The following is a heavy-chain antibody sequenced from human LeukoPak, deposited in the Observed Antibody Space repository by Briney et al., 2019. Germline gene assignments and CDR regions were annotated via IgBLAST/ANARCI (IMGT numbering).Heavy chain of an antibody. D-gene: IGHD4-17*01. CDR1: GFTFSSYA. CDR2: ISGSGGST. J-gene: IGHJ4*02. Sequence: GGSLRLSCAASGFTFSSYAMSWVRQAPGKGLEWVSAISGSGGSTYYADSVKGRFTISRDNSKNTLYLQMNSLRAEDTAVYYCAKDNMRIRVTTPFDYWGQGTLVTVSS. V-gene: IGHV3-23*01. CDR3: AKDNMRIRVTTPFDY.